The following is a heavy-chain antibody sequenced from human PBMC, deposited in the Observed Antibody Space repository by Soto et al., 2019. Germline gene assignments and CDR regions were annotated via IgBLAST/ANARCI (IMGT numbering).Heavy chain of an antibody. J-gene: IGHJ6*02. CDR2: INAGNGNT. CDR1: GYTFTSYA. CDR3: ARCISYGSANLPFYGMDV. D-gene: IGHD3-10*01. V-gene: IGHV1-3*01. Sequence: QVQLVQSGAEVKNPGASMKVSCKASGYTFTSYAMHWVRQAPGQRLEWMGWINAGNGNTKYSQKFQGRVTITRDTSASTAYMELSSLRSEDTAVYYCARCISYGSANLPFYGMDVWGQGTTVTVSS.